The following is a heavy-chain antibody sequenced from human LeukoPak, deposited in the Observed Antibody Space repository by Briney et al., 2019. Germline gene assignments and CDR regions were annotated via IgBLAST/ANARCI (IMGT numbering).Heavy chain of an antibody. D-gene: IGHD3-10*01. CDR1: GFTFSSYG. Sequence: TGGSLRLSCAASGFTFSSYGMHWVRQAPGKGLEGVAVISYDGSNKCYADSVKGRFTISRDNSKNTLYLQMNRLRAEDTAVYYCAKEGGSGGSGSYWYFDYWGQGTLVTVSS. J-gene: IGHJ4*02. V-gene: IGHV3-30*18. CDR3: AKEGGSGGSGSYWYFDY. CDR2: ISYDGSNK.